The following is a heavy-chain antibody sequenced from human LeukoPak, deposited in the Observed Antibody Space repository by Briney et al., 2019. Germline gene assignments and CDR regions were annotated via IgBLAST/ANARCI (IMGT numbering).Heavy chain of an antibody. V-gene: IGHV3-7*04. J-gene: IGHJ4*02. Sequence: PGGSLRLSCAASGFTFSNYWMSWVRQAPGKGLEWVASIKPDGSEKYYVDSVKGRFTISRDNAKNSLYLQMNSLRAEDTAVYYCVWVHWGQGILVTVSS. CDR2: IKPDGSEK. CDR1: GFTFSNYW. CDR3: VWVH.